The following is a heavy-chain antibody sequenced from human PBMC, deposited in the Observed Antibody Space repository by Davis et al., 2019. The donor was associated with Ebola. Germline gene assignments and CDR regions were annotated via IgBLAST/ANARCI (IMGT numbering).Heavy chain of an antibody. CDR1: GFTFSDYY. Sequence: GESLKISCAASGFTFSDYYMSWIRQAPGKGLEWVSYISGGGRTIYYADSVKGRFTISRDSWKNTLYLQMNSLRAEDTAIYYCAKHRGDNYYYYSMDVWGQGTTVTVSS. D-gene: IGHD2-21*01. V-gene: IGHV3-11*01. J-gene: IGHJ6*02. CDR2: ISGGGRTI. CDR3: AKHRGDNYYYYSMDV.